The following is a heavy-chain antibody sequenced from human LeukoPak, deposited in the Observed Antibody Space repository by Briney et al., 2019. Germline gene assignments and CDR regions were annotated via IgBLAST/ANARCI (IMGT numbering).Heavy chain of an antibody. CDR3: ARDRLGDYDHSGYYDK. V-gene: IGHV3-11*01. D-gene: IGHD3-22*01. CDR2: ICDSGRTI. Sequence: GGSLRLSCAASGFTFSDYYMSWIRQAPGKGLEGVSYICDSGRTIYYADSVKGRFTISRDNAKNSVYLQMNNLGAEDTAVYYCARDRLGDYDHSGYYDKWGQGTLVTVSS. CDR1: GFTFSDYY. J-gene: IGHJ4*02.